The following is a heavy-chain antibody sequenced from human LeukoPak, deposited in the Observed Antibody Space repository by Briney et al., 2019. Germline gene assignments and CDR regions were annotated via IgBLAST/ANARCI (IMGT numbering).Heavy chain of an antibody. CDR3: ARWAIAARPWGYYFDY. V-gene: IGHV4-34*01. J-gene: IGHJ4*02. CDR1: GGSFSGYY. Sequence: SETLSLTCAVYGGSFSGYYWSWIRQPPGKGLEWIGEINHSGSTNYNPSLKSRVTISVDTSKNQSSLKLSSVTAADTAVYYCARWAIAARPWGYYFDYWGQGTLVTVSS. CDR2: INHSGST. D-gene: IGHD6-6*01.